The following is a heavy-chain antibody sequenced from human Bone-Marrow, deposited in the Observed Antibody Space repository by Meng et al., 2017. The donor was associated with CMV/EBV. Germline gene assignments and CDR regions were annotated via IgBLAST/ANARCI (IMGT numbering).Heavy chain of an antibody. V-gene: IGHV3-21*01. D-gene: IGHD2-2*01. CDR3: ARGAPIVVVPAATPFFFDY. Sequence: GGSLRLSCAASGFTFSSYSMNWVRQAPGKGLEWVSSISSSSSYIYYADSVKGRFTISRDNAKNSLYLQMNSLRAEDTAVYYCARGAPIVVVPAATPFFFDYWVQGTLVTVSS. CDR2: ISSSSSYI. J-gene: IGHJ4*02. CDR1: GFTFSSYS.